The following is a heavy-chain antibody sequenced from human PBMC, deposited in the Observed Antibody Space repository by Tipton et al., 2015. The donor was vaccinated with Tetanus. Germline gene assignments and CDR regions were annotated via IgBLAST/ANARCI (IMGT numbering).Heavy chain of an antibody. J-gene: IGHJ5*02. CDR1: GYTFTHYG. D-gene: IGHD3/OR15-3a*01. Sequence: QLVQSGAEVKKPGASVKVPCKASGYTFTHYGVNWVRQAPGQGLEWMGWTSPFNENVDYAEKFHGRLTMTTDRSTATVYMDLRSLRSDDTAVYYCARGRGLGPHEYFEHWGQGTLVTVSS. V-gene: IGHV1-18*01. CDR3: ARGRGLGPHEYFEH. CDR2: TSPFNENV.